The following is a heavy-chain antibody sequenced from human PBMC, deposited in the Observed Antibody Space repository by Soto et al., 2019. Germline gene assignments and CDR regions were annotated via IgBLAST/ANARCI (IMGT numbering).Heavy chain of an antibody. Sequence: LRLSCAASGFTFSNYWMTWVRQAPGKGLEWVANIKEDGSEKHYVDSVKGRFTISRDNAKNSLYLQMNSLRADDTAVYYCERVDRQGATHNWGQGTLVTVSS. CDR2: IKEDGSEK. CDR1: GFTFSNYW. V-gene: IGHV3-7*03. J-gene: IGHJ4*02. D-gene: IGHD1-26*01. CDR3: ERVDRQGATHN.